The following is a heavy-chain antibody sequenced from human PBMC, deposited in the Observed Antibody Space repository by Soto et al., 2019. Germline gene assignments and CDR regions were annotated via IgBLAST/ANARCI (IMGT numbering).Heavy chain of an antibody. CDR1: GFTFSNYA. Sequence: EVQLVESGGALVKPGGSLRLSCAASGFTFSNYAMNWVRQAPGKGLEWVSSISSGSRFISYADSVKGRFTISRDNANKGLYREMNSLRAEDTAVYYCATEGVPNYDYWSGDASDFWGHGTMVTVSS. CDR3: ATEGVPNYDYWSGDASDF. CDR2: ISSGSRFI. V-gene: IGHV3-21*01. J-gene: IGHJ3*01. D-gene: IGHD3-3*01.